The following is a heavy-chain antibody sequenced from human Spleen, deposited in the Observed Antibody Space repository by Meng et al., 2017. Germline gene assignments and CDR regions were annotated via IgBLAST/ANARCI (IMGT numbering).Heavy chain of an antibody. V-gene: IGHV1-2*02. D-gene: IGHD6-25*01. J-gene: IGHJ4*02. CDR2: INPNSGGT. CDR1: GYTFTSYD. Sequence: ASVKVSCKASGYTFTSYDINWVRQASGQGLEWMGWINPNSGGTNYAQKFQGRVTMTWDSSINTAYMELGSLRSDDTAMYYCARDEDISAAGKLFGDYWGQGTLVTVSS. CDR3: ARDEDISAAGKLFGDY.